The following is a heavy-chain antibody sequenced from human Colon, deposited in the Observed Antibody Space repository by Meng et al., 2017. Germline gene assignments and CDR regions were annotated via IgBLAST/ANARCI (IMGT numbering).Heavy chain of an antibody. J-gene: IGHJ4*02. D-gene: IGHD3-9*01. V-gene: IGHV4-39*07. Sequence: LLVQESGPGLVQRSETLSLTCIVSGGSSSSGRCYWGWVRQPPGKGLEWIGSMSYTGTTSYNPSLQSRVTISIDTSKNQLSLRLSSVSAADTAMYYCARDHGSTNWFFYWGQGTLVTVSS. CDR3: ARDHGSTNWFFY. CDR1: GGSSSSGRCY. CDR2: MSYTGTT.